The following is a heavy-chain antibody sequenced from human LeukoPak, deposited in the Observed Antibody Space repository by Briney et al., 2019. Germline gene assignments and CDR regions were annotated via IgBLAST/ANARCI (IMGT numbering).Heavy chain of an antibody. CDR1: GYTFTGYY. CDR3: ARVRCSSTSCYIFIY. CDR2: INPNSGGT. J-gene: IGHJ4*02. D-gene: IGHD2-2*02. Sequence: ASVKVSCKASGYTFTGYYMHWVRQAPGQGLEWMGWINPNSGGTNYAQKFQGRVTMTMDTSISTAYMELSRLRSDDTAVYYCARVRCSSTSCYIFIYWGQGTLVTVSS. V-gene: IGHV1-2*02.